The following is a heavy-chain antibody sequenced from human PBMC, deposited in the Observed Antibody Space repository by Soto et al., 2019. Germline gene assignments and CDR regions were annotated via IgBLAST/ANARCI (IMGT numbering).Heavy chain of an antibody. J-gene: IGHJ4*02. CDR3: ARQMGAVAGHPAGSTHNFDY. CDR1: GYSFTSYW. D-gene: IGHD6-19*01. CDR2: IYPGDSDT. V-gene: IGHV5-51*01. Sequence: GESLKISCKGSGYSFTSYWIGWVRQMPGKGLEWMGIIYPGDSDTRYSPSFQGQVTISADKSISTAYLQWSSLKASDTAMYYCARQMGAVAGHPAGSTHNFDYWGQGTLVTVSS.